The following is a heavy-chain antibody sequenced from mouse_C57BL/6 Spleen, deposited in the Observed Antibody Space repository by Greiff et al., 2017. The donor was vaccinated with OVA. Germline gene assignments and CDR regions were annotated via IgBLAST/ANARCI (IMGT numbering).Heavy chain of an antibody. J-gene: IGHJ2*01. CDR1: GYTFTSYW. Sequence: QVQLKQPGTELVKPGASVKLSCKASGYTFTSYWMHWVKQRPGQGLEWIGNINPSNGGTNYNEKFKSKATLTVDKSSSTAYMQLSSLTSEDSAVYYCASPSGSFYYDYGGYYFDYWGQGTTLTVSS. V-gene: IGHV1-53*01. CDR2: INPSNGGT. CDR3: ASPSGSFYYDYGGYYFDY. D-gene: IGHD2-4*01.